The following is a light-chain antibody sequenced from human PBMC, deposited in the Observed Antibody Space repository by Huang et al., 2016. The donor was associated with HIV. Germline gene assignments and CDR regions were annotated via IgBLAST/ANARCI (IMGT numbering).Light chain of an antibody. Sequence: DIQMTQSPSSLSASVGDRVTINCRASQNIKNYLNWYQQKPGKAPKVLIFAASSLHSGVPSRFSGSGSGTDFTLTISNLQPEDFATYYCQQSYSTPGYTFGQGTKLEIK. CDR2: AAS. V-gene: IGKV1-39*01. J-gene: IGKJ2*01. CDR3: QQSYSTPGYT. CDR1: QNIKNY.